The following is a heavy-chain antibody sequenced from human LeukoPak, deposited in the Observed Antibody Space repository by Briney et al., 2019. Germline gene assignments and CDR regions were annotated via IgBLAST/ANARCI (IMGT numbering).Heavy chain of an antibody. J-gene: IGHJ3*02. CDR3: AKCDFWSANDFFDI. V-gene: IGHV3-23*01. CDR1: GLTFSSYA. Sequence: GGSLRLSCGASGLTFSSYAMTWVRQAPGKGLEWVSGISGSGETTYYADSVKGRFTISRDNSKNTLYLLMNSLRAEDTALYYCAKCDFWSANDFFDIWGQGTMVTVSS. D-gene: IGHD3-3*01. CDR2: ISGSGETT.